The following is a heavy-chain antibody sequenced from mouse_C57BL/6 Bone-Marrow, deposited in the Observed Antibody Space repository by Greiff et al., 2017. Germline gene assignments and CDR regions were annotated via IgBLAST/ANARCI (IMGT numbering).Heavy chain of an antibody. J-gene: IGHJ3*01. Sequence: QVQLQQSGAELVKPGASVKISCKASGYAFSSYWMNWVKQRPGKGLEWIGQIYLGDGATNYNGKFKGKATLTGDKSSCTAYMQLSSLISEDPAVYFCGRWGAVGNFAYGGRGTLITVSA. CDR1: GYAFSSYW. CDR3: GRWGAVGNFAY. V-gene: IGHV1-80*01. CDR2: IYLGDGAT. D-gene: IGHD1-1*01.